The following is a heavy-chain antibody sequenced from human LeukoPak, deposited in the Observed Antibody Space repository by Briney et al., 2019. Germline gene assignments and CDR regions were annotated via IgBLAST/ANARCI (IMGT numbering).Heavy chain of an antibody. D-gene: IGHD2-15*01. J-gene: IGHJ3*02. V-gene: IGHV4-4*07. CDR3: ARDSPRYCSGGSCYSYMSAFDI. Sequence: PSETLSLTCTVSGGSISSYYWSWIRQSAGKGLEWIGRIYTSGSTNYNPSLKSRVTMSVDTSKNQFSLKLSSVTAADTAVYYCARDSPRYCSGGSCYSYMSAFDIWGQGTMVTVSS. CDR1: GGSISSYY. CDR2: IYTSGST.